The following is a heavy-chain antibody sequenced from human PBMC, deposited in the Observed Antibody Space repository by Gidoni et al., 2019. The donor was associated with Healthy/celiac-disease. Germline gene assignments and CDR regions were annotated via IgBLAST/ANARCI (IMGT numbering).Heavy chain of an antibody. D-gene: IGHD3-22*01. Sequence: EVQLVESGGGLVQPGGSLKLSCAASGFTFSGLAMHWVRPASGKGLEWVGRIRSKANSYATAYAASVKGRFTISRDDSKNTAYLQMNSLKTEDTAVYYCTRHLDSSGYYLGPLYYYYYGMDVWGQGTTVTVSS. CDR2: IRSKANSYAT. CDR1: GFTFSGLA. CDR3: TRHLDSSGYYLGPLYYYYYGMDV. V-gene: IGHV3-73*02. J-gene: IGHJ6*02.